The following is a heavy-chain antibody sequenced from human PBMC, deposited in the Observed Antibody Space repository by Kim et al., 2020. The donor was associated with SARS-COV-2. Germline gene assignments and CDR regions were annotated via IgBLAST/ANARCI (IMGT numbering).Heavy chain of an antibody. J-gene: IGHJ5*02. V-gene: IGHV4-39*07. CDR3: ARDSGLIPQNWFDP. Sequence: NPTLMSRVTISVDTSKNQFSLKLSSVTAADTAVYYCARDSGLIPQNWFDPWGQGTLVTVSS. D-gene: IGHD3-10*01.